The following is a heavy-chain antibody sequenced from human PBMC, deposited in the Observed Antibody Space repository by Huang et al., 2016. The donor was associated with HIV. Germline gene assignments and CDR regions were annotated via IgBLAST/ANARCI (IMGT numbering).Heavy chain of an antibody. CDR3: AREKGLED. J-gene: IGHJ4*02. V-gene: IGHV3-30*09. CDR2: ISHDGSTK. Sequence: QVHLVESGGGVVQPGRSLRLSCAASGVTFSTNPIHWVRQGPGQGLEWVAVISHDGSTKFYAESVKGRSAISRDNSKNMVYLQIYRLRVEDTGVYYCAREKGLEDWGQGTLVTVSS. D-gene: IGHD1-1*01. CDR1: GVTFSTNP.